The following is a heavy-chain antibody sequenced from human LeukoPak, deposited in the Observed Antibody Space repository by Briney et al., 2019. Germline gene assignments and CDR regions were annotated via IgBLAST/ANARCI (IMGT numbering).Heavy chain of an antibody. J-gene: IGHJ5*02. CDR1: GFTFSSDS. V-gene: IGHV3-21*01. CDR3: ARGYSYGFNWFDP. CDR2: ISSSISYI. D-gene: IGHD5-18*01. Sequence: GGSLRLSCAASGFTFSSDSMNWVRQAPGKGLEWVSSISSSISYIYYADSVKGRFTIPRDNAKSSLYLQMNSLRAEDTAVYYCARGYSYGFNWFDPWGQGTLVTVSS.